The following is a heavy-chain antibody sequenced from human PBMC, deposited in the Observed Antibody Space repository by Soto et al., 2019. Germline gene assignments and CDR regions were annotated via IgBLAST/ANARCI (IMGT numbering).Heavy chain of an antibody. V-gene: IGHV1-3*01. J-gene: IGHJ4*02. CDR1: GYTFTTYA. Sequence: GASVKVSCKASGYTFTTYALHWVRQAPGQRLEWMGWINAGSADIKYSQKFQGRVTITRDTSASTVYMELSSLRSEDTAVYYCARVGRRGYSDGHLDYWGQGTLVTVSS. D-gene: IGHD5-18*01. CDR3: ARVGRRGYSDGHLDY. CDR2: INAGSADI.